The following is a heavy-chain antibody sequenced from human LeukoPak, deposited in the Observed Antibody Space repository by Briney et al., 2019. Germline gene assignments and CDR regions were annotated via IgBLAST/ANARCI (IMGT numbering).Heavy chain of an antibody. Sequence: ASVKVSCKASGYTFTSYGISWVRQAPGQGLEWMGWSSTYNSDTKYAQSLQGRVTMTTDTSTNTAYMELRDLRSDDTAVYYCARESNWAYCFDYWGQGTLV. CDR3: ARESNWAYCFDY. CDR1: GYTFTSYG. D-gene: IGHD1-1*01. CDR2: SSTYNSDT. J-gene: IGHJ4*02. V-gene: IGHV1-18*01.